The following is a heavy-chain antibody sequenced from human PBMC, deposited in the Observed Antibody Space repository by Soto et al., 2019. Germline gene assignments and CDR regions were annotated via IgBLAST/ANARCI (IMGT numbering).Heavy chain of an antibody. Sequence: SETLSLTCAVYGWSFSGYYWNWIRQPPGKGLEWIGEINHSGSSNYNPSLKSRVTMSVDTSNNQFSLHLSSVTAADTAVYYCARSWDYIWGTYRPRFFDSWGQGALVTVSS. V-gene: IGHV4-34*01. CDR1: GWSFSGYY. CDR3: ARSWDYIWGTYRPRFFDS. J-gene: IGHJ4*02. D-gene: IGHD3-16*02. CDR2: INHSGSS.